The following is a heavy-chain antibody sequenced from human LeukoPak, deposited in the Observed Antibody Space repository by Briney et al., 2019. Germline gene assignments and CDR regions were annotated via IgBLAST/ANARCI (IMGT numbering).Heavy chain of an antibody. CDR1: GFTFTSSA. V-gene: IGHV1-58*02. CDR3: AAWGRGRYSGSSYFDY. D-gene: IGHD6-6*01. CDR2: IVVGSGNT. Sequence: SVKVSCKASGFTFTSSAMQWVRQARGQRLEWIGWIVVGSGNTNYAQKFQERVTITRDMSTSTAYMELSSLRSEDTAVYYCAAWGRGRYSGSSYFDYWGQGTLVTVSS. J-gene: IGHJ4*02.